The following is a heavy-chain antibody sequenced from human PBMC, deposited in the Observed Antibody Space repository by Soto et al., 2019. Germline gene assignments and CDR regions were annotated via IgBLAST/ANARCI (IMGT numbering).Heavy chain of an antibody. V-gene: IGHV3-30-3*01. CDR3: ARDFTTPSDYYGSGSALDY. Sequence: GGSLRLSCAASGFTFSSYAMHWVRQAPGKGLEWVAVISYDGSNKYYADSVKGRFTISRDNSKNTLYLQMNSLRAEDTAVYYCARDFTTPSDYYGSGSALDYWGQGTLVTVSS. D-gene: IGHD3-10*01. CDR1: GFTFSSYA. J-gene: IGHJ4*02. CDR2: ISYDGSNK.